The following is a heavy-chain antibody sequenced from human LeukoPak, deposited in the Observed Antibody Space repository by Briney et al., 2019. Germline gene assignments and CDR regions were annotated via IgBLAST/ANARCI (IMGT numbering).Heavy chain of an antibody. CDR1: GYTFTSYD. Sequence: VASVTVPCKASGYTFTSYDINWVRQAPGQGLEWMGWMNPNSGNTGYAQKFQGRVTMTRNTSISTAYMELSSLRSEDTAVYYCARASSVFPLGPWGQGTLVTVSS. V-gene: IGHV1-8*01. J-gene: IGHJ5*02. D-gene: IGHD1-14*01. CDR2: MNPNSGNT. CDR3: ARASSVFPLGP.